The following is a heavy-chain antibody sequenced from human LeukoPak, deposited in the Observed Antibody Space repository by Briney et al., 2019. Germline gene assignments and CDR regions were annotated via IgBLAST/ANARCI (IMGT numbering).Heavy chain of an antibody. J-gene: IGHJ4*02. D-gene: IGHD4-17*01. Sequence: GGSLRLSCAASGFTFSSYGMHWVRQAPGKGLEWVAVIWYDGSNKCYADSVKGRFTISRDNSKNTLYLQMNSLRAEDTAVYYCARDIDYGDYAKARYFDYWGQGTLVTVSS. CDR3: ARDIDYGDYAKARYFDY. CDR1: GFTFSSYG. V-gene: IGHV3-33*01. CDR2: IWYDGSNK.